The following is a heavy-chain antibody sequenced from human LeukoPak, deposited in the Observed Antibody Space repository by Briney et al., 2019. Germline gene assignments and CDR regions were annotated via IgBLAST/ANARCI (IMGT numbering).Heavy chain of an antibody. Sequence: GESLKISLKGSGYRFTNYWLGWVRQMPGKGLEWMGIIYPGDYDTRYSPSYQGQVTISADRSISTAYLQWSSLKASDTAMYYCARHSPYSSSWYYYGMDVWGQGTTVTVSS. J-gene: IGHJ6*02. CDR1: GYRFTNYW. V-gene: IGHV5-51*01. CDR2: IYPGDYDT. CDR3: ARHSPYSSSWYYYGMDV. D-gene: IGHD6-13*01.